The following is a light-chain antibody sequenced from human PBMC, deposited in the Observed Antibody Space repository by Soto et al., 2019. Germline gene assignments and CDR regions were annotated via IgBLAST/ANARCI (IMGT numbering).Light chain of an antibody. J-gene: IGLJ2*01. CDR3: QVWHSGVDWV. Sequence: SYELTQPPSVSVAPGQTARITCGGNNIGSKSVQWYQQKPGQAPVLVVYDDNDRPSGIPERFSGSDSGNTATLTISRVEAGDEADYYCQVWHSGVDWVFGGGTKLTVL. CDR1: NIGSKS. CDR2: DDN. V-gene: IGLV3-21*02.